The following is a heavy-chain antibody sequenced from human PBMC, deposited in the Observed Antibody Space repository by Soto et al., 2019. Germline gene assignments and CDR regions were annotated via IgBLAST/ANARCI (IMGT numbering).Heavy chain of an antibody. J-gene: IGHJ4*02. CDR3: ARAASSGWYQGSEDLDY. V-gene: IGHV1-69*13. CDR1: GGTFSSYA. CDR2: IIPIFGTA. Sequence: SVKVSCKASGGTFSSYAISWVRQAPGQGLEWMGGIIPIFGTANYAQKFQGRVTITADESTSTAYMELSSLRSEDTAVYYCARAASSGWYQGSEDLDYWGQGXLVTVPS. D-gene: IGHD6-19*01.